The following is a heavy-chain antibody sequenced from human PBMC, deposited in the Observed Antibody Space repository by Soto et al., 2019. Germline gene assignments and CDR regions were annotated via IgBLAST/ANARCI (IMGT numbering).Heavy chain of an antibody. CDR1: GGSISSGDYY. CDR2: IYYSGST. V-gene: IGHV4-30-4*01. J-gene: IGHJ4*02. Sequence: PSETLSLTCTVSGGSISSGDYYWSWIRQPPGKGLEWIGYIYYSGSTYYNPSLKSRVTISVDTSKNQFSLKLSSVTAADTAVYYCARGSYYYDSSRYYHYWGQGTLVTVSS. CDR3: ARGSYYYDSSRYYHY. D-gene: IGHD3-22*01.